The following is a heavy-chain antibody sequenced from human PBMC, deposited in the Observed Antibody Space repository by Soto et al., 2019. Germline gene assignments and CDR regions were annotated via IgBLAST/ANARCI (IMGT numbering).Heavy chain of an antibody. CDR1: GGSVSSGSYY. D-gene: IGHD6-13*01. CDR2: IYYSGST. Sequence: QVQLQESGPGLVKPSETPSLTCTVSGGSVSSGSYYWSWIRQPPGKGLEWIGYIYYSGSTNYNPSLKRRVTISVDTSKNQFSLKLSSVTAADTAVYYCARVYRSSWYGLAEYFQHWGQGTLVTVSS. J-gene: IGHJ1*01. CDR3: ARVYRSSWYGLAEYFQH. V-gene: IGHV4-61*01.